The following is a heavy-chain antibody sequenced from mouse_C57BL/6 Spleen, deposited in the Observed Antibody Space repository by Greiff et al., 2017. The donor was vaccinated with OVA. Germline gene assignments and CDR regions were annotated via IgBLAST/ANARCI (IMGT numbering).Heavy chain of an antibody. Sequence: QVQLQQPGAELVRPGSSVKLSCKASGYTFTSYWMDWVKQRPGQGLEWIGNIYPSDSETHYNQKFKDKGTLTVDKSSSTAYMQLSSLTSEDSAVYYCARRYYGSSSYAMDYWGQGTSVTVSS. CDR1: GYTFTSYW. V-gene: IGHV1-61*01. D-gene: IGHD1-1*01. CDR3: ARRYYGSSSYAMDY. J-gene: IGHJ4*01. CDR2: IYPSDSET.